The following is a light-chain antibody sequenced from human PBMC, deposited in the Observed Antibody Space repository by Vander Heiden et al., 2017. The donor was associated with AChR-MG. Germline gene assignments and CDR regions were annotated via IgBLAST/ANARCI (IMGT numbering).Light chain of an antibody. Sequence: EIVLTQSPATLSLSPGERATLSCRASQSVFNTYLAWYQQKPGQPPRLLIYTASSRATGIPDRFSGSGSGTDFTLTISRLEPEDFAVYYCQQDGSSPFTFGHGTKVDIK. CDR2: TAS. CDR1: QSVFNTY. V-gene: IGKV3-20*01. J-gene: IGKJ3*01. CDR3: QQDGSSPFT.